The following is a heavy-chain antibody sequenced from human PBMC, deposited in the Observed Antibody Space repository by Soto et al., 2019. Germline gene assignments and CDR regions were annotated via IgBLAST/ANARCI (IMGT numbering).Heavy chain of an antibody. J-gene: IGHJ4*02. D-gene: IGHD3-10*01. Sequence: QLLESGGGLVQPGGSLRLSCAASGFTFNNYAMTWVRQAPGKGLEWVSAISGGGDTTSYADSVKGRFTVSRDGSKNTLYLQMSSLRAEDTALYYCAKGRGGSGSLTPRVDFWGQGTLVTVSS. CDR2: ISGGGDTT. CDR1: GFTFNNYA. CDR3: AKGRGGSGSLTPRVDF. V-gene: IGHV3-23*01.